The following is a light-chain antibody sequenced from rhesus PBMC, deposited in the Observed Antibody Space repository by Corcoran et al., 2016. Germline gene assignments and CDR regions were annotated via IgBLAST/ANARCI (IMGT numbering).Light chain of an antibody. CDR3: QQHNNYPRT. J-gene: IGKJ1*01. V-gene: IGKV1S6*01. Sequence: DIQMTQSPSSLSASVGDTVTITCRASQSISSWLAWYQQKPGKAPNLLIYKASSLESGVPSRFSGSGAGTDFTLTISSLQPEYFAIYYCQQHNNYPRTFGQGTKVEIK. CDR1: QSISSW. CDR2: KAS.